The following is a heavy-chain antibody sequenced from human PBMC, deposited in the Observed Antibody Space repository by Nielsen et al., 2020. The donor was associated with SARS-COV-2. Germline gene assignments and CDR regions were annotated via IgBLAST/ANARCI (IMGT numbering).Heavy chain of an antibody. CDR2: INPNSGGT. Sequence: ASVKVSCKASGYTFTGYYMHWVRQAPGQGLEWMGWINPNSGGTNYAQKFQGRVTMTRNTSISTAYMELSSLRSEDTAVYYCARAKRGGYYYYYGMDVWGQGTTVTVSS. CDR1: GYTFTGYY. J-gene: IGHJ6*02. CDR3: ARAKRGGYYYYYGMDV. D-gene: IGHD6-13*01. V-gene: IGHV1-2*02.